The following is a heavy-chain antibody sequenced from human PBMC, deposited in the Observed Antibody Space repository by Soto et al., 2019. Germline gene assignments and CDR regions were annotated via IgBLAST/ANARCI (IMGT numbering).Heavy chain of an antibody. J-gene: IGHJ4*02. D-gene: IGHD5-18*01. CDR1: GFTFDDYA. V-gene: IGHV3-9*01. CDR3: VRSKGGYSYGTPFDY. Sequence: EVQLEESGGALVQPGRSLRLSCAASGFTFDDYAMYWVRQVLGKGLKWVSSISWNSGNIGYADSVKGRFTTSRDNAENSLYLQMNSLRPEDTALYYCVRSKGGYSYGTPFDYWGQGTLVTVSS. CDR2: ISWNSGNI.